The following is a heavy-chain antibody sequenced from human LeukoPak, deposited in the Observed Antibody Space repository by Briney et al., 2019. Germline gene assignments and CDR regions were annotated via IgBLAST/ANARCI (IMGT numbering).Heavy chain of an antibody. CDR1: GVSISSGSYS. J-gene: IGHJ6*03. CDR2: IYPSGST. D-gene: IGHD3-10*01. V-gene: IGHV4-61*02. CDR3: ARGFAERYYYYYYMDV. Sequence: SQTLSLTCTVSGVSISSGSYSWGWIRQPAGKGLEWVGRIYPSGSTNYNPSLKSRVTISVDTSKNQFSLKLSSVTAADTAVYYCARGFAERYYYYYYMDVWGKGTTVTVSS.